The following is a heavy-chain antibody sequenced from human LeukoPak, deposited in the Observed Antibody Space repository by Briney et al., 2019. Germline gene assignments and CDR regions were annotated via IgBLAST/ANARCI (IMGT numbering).Heavy chain of an antibody. CDR3: ARGADYGDYVIDY. V-gene: IGHV3-74*01. D-gene: IGHD4-17*01. CDR2: INSDGSTT. J-gene: IGHJ4*02. CDR1: GFTFSSYG. Sequence: GGSLRLSCAASGFTFSSYGMHWVRQAPGKGLVWVSRINSDGSTTTYADSVTGRFTVSRDNAKNTQYLQMNSLRAEDTAVYYCARGADYGDYVIDYWGQGTLVTVSS.